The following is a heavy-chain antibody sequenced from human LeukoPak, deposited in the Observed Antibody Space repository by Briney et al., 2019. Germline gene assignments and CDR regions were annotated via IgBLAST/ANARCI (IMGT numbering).Heavy chain of an antibody. J-gene: IGHJ5*02. D-gene: IGHD2-15*01. Sequence: PSETLSLTCTVSGHSISSAYYWGWIRQPPGKGLEWIGNMYHSGNTYYNPSLKSRVTISVDTSKNQFSLKLSSVTAADTAVYYCARELELRYCSGGSCAGAHLDPWGQGTLVTVSS. CDR2: MYHSGNT. CDR1: GHSISSAYY. CDR3: ARELELRYCSGGSCAGAHLDP. V-gene: IGHV4-38-2*02.